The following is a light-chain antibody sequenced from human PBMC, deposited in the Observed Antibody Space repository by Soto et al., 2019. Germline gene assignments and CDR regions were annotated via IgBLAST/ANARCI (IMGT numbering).Light chain of an antibody. CDR2: GAY. Sequence: EIVMTQSPANLSVSPGERATLSCRASQSVSSNLAWYQQKPGQGPRLLIYGAYTRATSIPARFSGSGSGTEFTLTINILQSEDFAVYYCQQYNKWPPYTFGQGTKLEIK. CDR1: QSVSSN. CDR3: QQYNKWPPYT. J-gene: IGKJ2*01. V-gene: IGKV3-15*01.